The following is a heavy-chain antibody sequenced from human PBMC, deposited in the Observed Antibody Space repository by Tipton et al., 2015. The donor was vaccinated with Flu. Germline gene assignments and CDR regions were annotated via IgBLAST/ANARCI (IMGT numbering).Heavy chain of an antibody. CDR1: GDSIGSRYY. J-gene: IGHJ4*02. CDR3: ARTFGSGTYYRMVFDY. CDR2: IHRSGNT. Sequence: LRLSCSVSGDSIGSRYYWGWIRQPPGKGLEWIGNIHRSGNTYYNPSLKSRVTLSVDTSNNQFSLRLSSVTAADTAVYYCARTFGSGTYYRMVFDYWGQGTLVTVSS. D-gene: IGHD3-10*01. V-gene: IGHV4-38-2*01.